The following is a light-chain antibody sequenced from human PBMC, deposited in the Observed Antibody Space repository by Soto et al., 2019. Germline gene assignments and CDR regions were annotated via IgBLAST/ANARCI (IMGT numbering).Light chain of an antibody. CDR2: LGS. V-gene: IGKV2-28*01. J-gene: IGKJ1*01. Sequence: VLTQSPLSLPVTPGEPASISCRSSQSLLHSNGNIYLDWYLQKPGQSPHLLIYLGSIRASGVTDRFSGSGSGTDFTLKITRVEAEDVGVYYCMQAVQAPRTFGLGTKVEIK. CDR1: QSLLHSNGNIY. CDR3: MQAVQAPRT.